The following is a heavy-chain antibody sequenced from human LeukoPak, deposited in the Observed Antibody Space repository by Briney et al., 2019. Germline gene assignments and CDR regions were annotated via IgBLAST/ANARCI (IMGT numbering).Heavy chain of an antibody. CDR2: INSDGSST. CDR1: GFTLSSYW. D-gene: IGHD4-11*01. Sequence: GGSLRLSCAASGFTLSSYWMHWVRQTPGKGPVWVSRINSDGSSTSYADSVKGRFTISRDNAKNALYLQMNSLRAEDTAVYYCARGNSHSFDYWGKGALVTVSS. J-gene: IGHJ4*02. V-gene: IGHV3-74*01. CDR3: ARGNSHSFDY.